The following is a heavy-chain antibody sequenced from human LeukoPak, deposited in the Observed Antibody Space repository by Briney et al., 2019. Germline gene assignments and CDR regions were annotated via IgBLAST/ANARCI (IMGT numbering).Heavy chain of an antibody. CDR3: TRAADHHGGFDY. D-gene: IGHD3-16*01. J-gene: IGHJ4*02. CDR2: ISYDGSNK. CDR1: GFTFSSYA. V-gene: IGHV3-30-3*01. Sequence: GGSLRLSCAASGFTFSSYAMHWVRQAPGKGLEWVAVISYDGSNKYYADSVKGRFTISRDNAKNSLYLQMNSLRAEDTAVYYCTRAADHHGGFDYWGPGTLVTVSS.